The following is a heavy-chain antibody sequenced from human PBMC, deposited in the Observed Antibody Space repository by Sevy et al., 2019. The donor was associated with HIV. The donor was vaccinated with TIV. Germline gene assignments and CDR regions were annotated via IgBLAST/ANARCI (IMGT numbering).Heavy chain of an antibody. J-gene: IGHJ4*02. Sequence: GGSLRLSCAASGFTFSIYAMSWVRQAPGKGLEWVSTFSFGCGKINYADSVKGRFTISRDNSKNTLYLQMHSLRAEDTAVYYCAREGCSKPHDYWGQGTLVTVSS. CDR3: AREGCSKPHDY. CDR2: FSFGCGKI. V-gene: IGHV3-23*01. CDR1: GFTFSIYA. D-gene: IGHD3-10*02.